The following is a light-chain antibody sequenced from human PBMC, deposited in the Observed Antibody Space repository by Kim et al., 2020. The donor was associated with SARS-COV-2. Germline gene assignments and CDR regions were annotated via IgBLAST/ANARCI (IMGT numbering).Light chain of an antibody. Sequence: SASVGDSGTITCRASQIISNYLAWYQQKPGNVPKLLIYAASTLQSGVPSRFSGSGSGTDFTLTISSLQPEDVATYYCQQSTGAPYTFGQGTKLEI. J-gene: IGKJ2*01. CDR1: QIISNY. V-gene: IGKV1-27*01. CDR2: AAS. CDR3: QQSTGAPYT.